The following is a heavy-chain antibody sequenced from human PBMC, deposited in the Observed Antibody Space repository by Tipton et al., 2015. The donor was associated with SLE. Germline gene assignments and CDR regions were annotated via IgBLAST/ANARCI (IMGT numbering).Heavy chain of an antibody. CDR1: GDSISNGDYC. CDR3: AGTNYDVLTGYHRVDTFDI. J-gene: IGHJ3*02. CDR2: IYSSGGT. D-gene: IGHD3-9*01. Sequence: TLSLTCTVSGDSISNGDYCWDWIRQPPGKGLEWLGSIYSSGGTYYNPSLKSRVTISVDTSKNQFSLELSSVTAADTAVYYCAGTNYDVLTGYHRVDTFDIWGQGAMVTVSS. V-gene: IGHV4-39*07.